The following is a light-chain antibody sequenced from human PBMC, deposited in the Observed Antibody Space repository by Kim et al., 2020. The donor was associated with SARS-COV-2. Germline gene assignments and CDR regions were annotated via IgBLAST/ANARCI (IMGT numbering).Light chain of an antibody. CDR1: QSVSNTY. V-gene: IGKV3-20*01. Sequence: EIVLTQSPGTLSLSPGERATLSCRTSQSVSNTYLAWYQQKPGQAPRLLIYGASNRATGIPDRLSGSGSGTDFTLTISRLEPEDFAVYYCQHYGSSLWTFGQGTKVDIK. J-gene: IGKJ1*01. CDR2: GAS. CDR3: QHYGSSLWT.